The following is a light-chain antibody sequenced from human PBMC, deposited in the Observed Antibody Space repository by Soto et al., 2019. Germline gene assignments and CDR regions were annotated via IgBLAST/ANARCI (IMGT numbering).Light chain of an antibody. CDR3: QPYTTWPPYT. V-gene: IGKV3-15*01. CDR2: GAS. J-gene: IGKJ2*01. Sequence: EIVMTQSPATLSVSPGERATLSYRASQSVSSNLAWYQQKPGQAPRLLIYGASTRATGIPARFSGSGSGTEFTLTISSLQSEDLAVYYCQPYTTWPPYTFGQGTKVDIK. CDR1: QSVSSN.